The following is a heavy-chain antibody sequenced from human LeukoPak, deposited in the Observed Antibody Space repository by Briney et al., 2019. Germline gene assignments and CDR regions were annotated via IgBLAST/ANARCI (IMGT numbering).Heavy chain of an antibody. D-gene: IGHD4-17*01. V-gene: IGHV3-33*01. CDR1: GFTFSSYG. J-gene: IGHJ4*02. CDR2: IWYYGSNK. Sequence: PGGSLRLSCAASGFTFSSYGMHWVRQAPGKGLEWVAVIWYYGSNKYYADSVKGRFTISRDNSKNTLYLQMNSLRAEDTAVYYCARDLGYGDYVGYFDYWGQGTLVTVSS. CDR3: ARDLGYGDYVGYFDY.